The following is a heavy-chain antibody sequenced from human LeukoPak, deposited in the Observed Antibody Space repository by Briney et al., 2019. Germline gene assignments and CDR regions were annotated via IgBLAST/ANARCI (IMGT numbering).Heavy chain of an antibody. Sequence: SETLSLTCAVSGGSISSGGYSWSWIRQPPGKGLEWIGYIYHSGSTYYNPSLKSRVTISVDTSKNQFSLKLSSVTAADTAVYYCARSRGDSSGYYYFDYWGQGTLVTVSS. J-gene: IGHJ4*02. CDR3: ARSRGDSSGYYYFDY. D-gene: IGHD3-22*01. CDR1: GGSISSGGYS. V-gene: IGHV4-30-2*01. CDR2: IYHSGST.